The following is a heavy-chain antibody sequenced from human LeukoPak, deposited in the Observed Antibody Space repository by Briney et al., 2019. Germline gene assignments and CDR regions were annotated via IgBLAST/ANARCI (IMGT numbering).Heavy chain of an antibody. CDR3: ARLSGLSFDY. Sequence: KPSETLSLTCTVSGGSISSYYWSWIRQPPGKGLEWIGYIYYSGSTNYNPSLKSRVTISVDTSKNQFSLKLSSVTAADTAVYYCARLSGLSFDYWGQGTLVTVSS. V-gene: IGHV4-59*08. CDR2: IYYSGST. J-gene: IGHJ4*02. CDR1: GGSISSYY. D-gene: IGHD3/OR15-3a*01.